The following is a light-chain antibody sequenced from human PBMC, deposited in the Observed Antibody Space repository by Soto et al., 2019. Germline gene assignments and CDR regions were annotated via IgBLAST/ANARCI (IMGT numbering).Light chain of an antibody. Sequence: IPMTQSHSTLSGSVGDRFTITCRASQTISSWLAWYQQKPGKAPKLLIYKASTLKSGVPSRFSGSGSETEFTLTISSLEPEDIAVYYCQQRCHWASFCPGAKVDI. J-gene: IGKJ3*01. CDR3: QQRCHWAS. V-gene: IGKV1-5*03. CDR2: KAS. CDR1: QTISSW.